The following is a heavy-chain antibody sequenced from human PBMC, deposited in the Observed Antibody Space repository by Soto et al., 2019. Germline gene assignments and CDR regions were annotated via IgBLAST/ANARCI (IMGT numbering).Heavy chain of an antibody. J-gene: IGHJ6*02. CDR1: EFTFSSYS. Sequence: EVQLVESGGGLVKPGGSLRLSCEASEFTFSSYSMNWVRQAPGKGLEWVSSISSSSSYIYYADSVKGRFTISRDNAKNSLYLQMNSLRAEDTAVYYCARMGSQRYYYYGMDVWGQGTTVTVSS. CDR3: ARMGSQRYYYYGMDV. D-gene: IGHD6-25*01. CDR2: ISSSSSYI. V-gene: IGHV3-21*01.